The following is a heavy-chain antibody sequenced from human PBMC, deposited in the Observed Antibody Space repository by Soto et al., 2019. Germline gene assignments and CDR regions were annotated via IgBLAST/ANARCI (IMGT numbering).Heavy chain of an antibody. Sequence: SVKVSCKASGGTFSSYAISWVRQAPGQGLEWMGGIIPIFGTANHAQKFQGRVTITADESTSTAYMELSSLRSEDMAVYYCARLGDSYDSSGYYFRALQHWGQGTLVTVSS. D-gene: IGHD3-22*01. CDR1: GGTFSSYA. J-gene: IGHJ1*01. V-gene: IGHV1-69*13. CDR3: ARLGDSYDSSGYYFRALQH. CDR2: IIPIFGTA.